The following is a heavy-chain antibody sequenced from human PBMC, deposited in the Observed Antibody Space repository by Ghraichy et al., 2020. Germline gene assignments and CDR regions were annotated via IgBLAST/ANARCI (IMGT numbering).Heavy chain of an antibody. CDR3: ARKGKHYYINYFDY. D-gene: IGHD1-26*01. J-gene: IGHJ4*02. V-gene: IGHV4-34*01. CDR2: INHSGST. CDR1: GGSFSGYY. Sequence: SETLSLTCAVYGGSFSGYYWSWIRQPPGKGLEWIGEINHSGSTNYNPSLKSRVTISVDTSKNQFSLKLSSVTAADTAVYYCARKGKHYYINYFDYWGQGTLVTVSS.